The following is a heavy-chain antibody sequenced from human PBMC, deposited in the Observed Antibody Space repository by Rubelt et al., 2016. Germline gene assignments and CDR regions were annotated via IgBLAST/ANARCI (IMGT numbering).Heavy chain of an antibody. CDR1: GGSIGSSRYY. CDR2: IYYSGST. V-gene: IGHV4-39*01. D-gene: IGHD3-3*01. CDR3: ARHATPTIFGVVIKGYAFDI. J-gene: IGHJ3*02. Sequence: QLQLQESGPRLVKPSETLSLTCTVSGGSIGSSRYYWGWIRQPPGKGLEWIGSIYYSGSTSYNPSIKSRVTISVDTSKNPFSLKLSSGTAAYTVVYYCARHATPTIFGVVIKGYAFDIWGQGTMVTVSS.